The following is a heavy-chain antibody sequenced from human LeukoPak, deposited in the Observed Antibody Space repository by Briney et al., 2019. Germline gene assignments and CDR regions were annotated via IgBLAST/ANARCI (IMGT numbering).Heavy chain of an antibody. CDR2: SRNKVNSYTT. CDR3: SRATPGYGLDV. CDR1: GFTCSDHY. Sequence: PGGSLRLSCAASGFTCSDHYMDWVRQAPGKGLEWVGRSRNKVNSYTTEYAASVKGGFTISRDDSKNSLYLQMNSLKSEDTAVYYCSRATPGYGLDVWGQGTTVTV. V-gene: IGHV3-72*01. J-gene: IGHJ6*02.